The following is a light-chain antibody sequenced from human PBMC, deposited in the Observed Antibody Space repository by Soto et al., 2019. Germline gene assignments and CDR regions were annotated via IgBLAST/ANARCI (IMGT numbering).Light chain of an antibody. V-gene: IGLV1-44*01. CDR1: RSNVGRNS. CDR3: ATWDDSLNVV. CDR2: SHD. Sequence: QAVVTQPPSASQTPGQRVTISCSGSRSNVGRNSVSWYQHVPGTAPKLLIYSHDQRPSGVPDRISASRSGTAASLAISGLRSEDEADYYCATWDDSLNVVFGGGTKLTVL. J-gene: IGLJ3*02.